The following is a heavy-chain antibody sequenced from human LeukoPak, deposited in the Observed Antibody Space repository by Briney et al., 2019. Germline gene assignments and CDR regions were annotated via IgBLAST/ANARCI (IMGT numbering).Heavy chain of an antibody. V-gene: IGHV4-39*01. Sequence: PSETLSLTCTASGGSISSSSYYWGWIRQPPGKGLEWIGSIYYSGSTYYKPSLKSRVTISVDTSKNQFSLKVSSVTAADTAVYYCARQGRRMGYDFWSGYRHFDYWGQGTLVTVSS. CDR2: IYYSGST. D-gene: IGHD3-3*01. CDR1: GGSISSSSYY. J-gene: IGHJ4*02. CDR3: ARQGRRMGYDFWSGYRHFDY.